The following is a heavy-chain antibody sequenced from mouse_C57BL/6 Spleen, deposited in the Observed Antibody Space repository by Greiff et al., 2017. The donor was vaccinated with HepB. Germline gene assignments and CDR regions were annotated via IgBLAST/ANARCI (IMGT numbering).Heavy chain of an antibody. CDR2: IDPETGGT. CDR3: TRRGGGYYVFDY. V-gene: IGHV1-15*01. CDR1: GYTFTDYE. D-gene: IGHD2-3*01. Sequence: QVQLQQSGAELVRPGASVTLSCKASGYTFTDYEMHWVKQTPVQGLEWIGAIDPETGGTAYNQKFKGKAILTADKSSSTAYMELRSLTSEDSAVYYCTRRGGGYYVFDYWGQGTTLTVSS. J-gene: IGHJ2*01.